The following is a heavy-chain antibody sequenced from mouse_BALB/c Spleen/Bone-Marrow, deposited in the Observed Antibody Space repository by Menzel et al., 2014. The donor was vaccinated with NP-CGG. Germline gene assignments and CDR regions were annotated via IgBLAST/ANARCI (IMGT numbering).Heavy chain of an antibody. D-gene: IGHD2-10*02. CDR1: GFSLTGYG. CDR3: AREKYGNYYAMDY. CDR2: IWGDGTT. J-gene: IGHJ4*01. V-gene: IGHV2-6-7*01. Sequence: QVQLQQSGPGLVAPSQSLSITCTVSGFSLTGYGVNWVRQPPGKGLEWLGMIWGDGTTDYNSALKSRLSINKDNSKSXVFLKMISLQTDDTARYYCAREKYGNYYAMDYWGQGTSVTVSS.